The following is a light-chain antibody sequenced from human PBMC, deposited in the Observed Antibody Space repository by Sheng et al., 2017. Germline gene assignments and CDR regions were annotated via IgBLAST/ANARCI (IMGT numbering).Light chain of an antibody. CDR2: KAS. CDR3: QQSYSTPPT. J-gene: IGKJ1*01. Sequence: DIQMTQSPSSLSASVGDRVTITCRASQSINTWLAWYQQKPGKAPKLLIYKASSLERGVPLRFSGSGSGTEFTLTISSLQPEDFGTYYCQQSYSTPPTFGQGTKVDIK. V-gene: IGKV1-5*03. CDR1: QSINTW.